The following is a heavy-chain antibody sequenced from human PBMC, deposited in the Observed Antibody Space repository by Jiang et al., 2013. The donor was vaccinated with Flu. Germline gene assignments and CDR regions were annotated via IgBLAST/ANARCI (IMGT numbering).Heavy chain of an antibody. D-gene: IGHD2-15*01. CDR3: VRDYCSGGRCYVGY. Sequence: GAEVKKPGASVKVSCKASGYTFTTYAMHWVRQAPGQGLEWLGWINVNKGDTKYSQSLQARLTITRDTSASTAYMELSSLRSEDTAVYYCVRDYCSGGRCYVGYWGQG. CDR2: INVNKGDT. V-gene: IGHV1-3*01. J-gene: IGHJ4*02. CDR1: GYTFTTYA.